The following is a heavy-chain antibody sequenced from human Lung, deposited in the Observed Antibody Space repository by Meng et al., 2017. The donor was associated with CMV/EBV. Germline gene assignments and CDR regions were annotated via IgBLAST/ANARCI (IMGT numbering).Heavy chain of an antibody. Sequence: SETLSLTCAVYGGSFSGYYWSWIRQPPGKGLEWIGEINHSGSTNYNPSLKSRVTISVDTSKNQFSLKLSSVTAADTAVYYCARSNIVVVVAATLGYYYYGMEVWGTGNXV. CDR3: ARSNIVVVVAATLGYYYYGMEV. J-gene: IGHJ6*01. D-gene: IGHD2-15*01. CDR1: GGSFSGYY. V-gene: IGHV4-34*01. CDR2: INHSGST.